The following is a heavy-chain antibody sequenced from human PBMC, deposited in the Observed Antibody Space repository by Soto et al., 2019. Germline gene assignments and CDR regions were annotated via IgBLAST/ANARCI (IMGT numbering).Heavy chain of an antibody. CDR2: ISGSGGST. J-gene: IGHJ4*02. CDR1: GFTFGSYA. D-gene: IGHD3-22*01. CDR3: LSSGYYYGFGPY. Sequence: GGSLRLSCAASGFTFGSYAMSWVRQAPGKGLEWVSAISGSGGSTYYADSVKGRFTISRDNSKNTLYLQMNSLRAEDTAVYYCLSSGYYYGFGPYWGKGTLVTVSS. V-gene: IGHV3-23*01.